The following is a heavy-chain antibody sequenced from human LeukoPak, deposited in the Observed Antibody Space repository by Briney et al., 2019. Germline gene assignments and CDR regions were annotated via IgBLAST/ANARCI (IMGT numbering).Heavy chain of an antibody. CDR1: GFTFSSYE. J-gene: IGHJ6*04. CDR2: ISSSGSTL. CDR3: ARAELLYRQYYYYGMDV. Sequence: GGSLRLSCAASGFTFSSYEMNWVRQAPGKGLEWVSYISSSGSTLYYADSVKGRFTISRDNAKNSLYLQMNSLRAEDTAVYYCARAELLYRQYYYYGMDVWGKGTTVTVSS. V-gene: IGHV3-48*03. D-gene: IGHD3-10*01.